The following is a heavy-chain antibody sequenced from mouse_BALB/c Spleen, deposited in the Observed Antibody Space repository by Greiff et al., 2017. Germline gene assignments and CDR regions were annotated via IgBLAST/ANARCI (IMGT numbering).Heavy chain of an antibody. CDR2: IDPETGGT. V-gene: IGHV1-15*01. J-gene: IGHJ2*01. CDR1: GYTFTDYE. Sequence: QVQLQQSGAELVRPGASVTLSCKASGYTFTDYEMHWVKQTPVHGLEWIGAIDPETGGTAYNQKFKGKATLTADRSSSTAYMELRSLTSEDSAVYYCTNQGFDYWGQGTTLTVSS. CDR3: TNQGFDY.